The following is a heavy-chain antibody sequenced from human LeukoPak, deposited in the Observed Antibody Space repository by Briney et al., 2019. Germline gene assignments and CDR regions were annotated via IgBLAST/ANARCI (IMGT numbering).Heavy chain of an antibody. CDR1: GGSISSSSCY. CDR2: IYYSGST. Sequence: SETLSLTCTVSGGSISSSSCYWGWIRQPPGKGLEWIGSIYYSGSTYYNPSLKSRVTISVDTSKNQFSLKLSSVAAADTAVYYCARDRSWNYYFDYWGQGTLVTVSS. V-gene: IGHV4-39*07. J-gene: IGHJ4*02. CDR3: ARDRSWNYYFDY. D-gene: IGHD1-7*01.